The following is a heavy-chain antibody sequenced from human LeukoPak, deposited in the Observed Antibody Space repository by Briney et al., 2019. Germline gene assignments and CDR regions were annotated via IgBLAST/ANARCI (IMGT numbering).Heavy chain of an antibody. V-gene: IGHV3-23*01. Sequence: GGSLRLSCAASGFTFSSYAMSWVRQAPGKGLEWVSRISVSGGSTYYADSVRGRFTISRGSSKNTLYLQMNSLRAEDTAIYYCAKVGGSGTTYFMDVWGKGTTVAVSS. J-gene: IGHJ6*03. D-gene: IGHD3-10*01. CDR2: ISVSGGST. CDR3: AKVGGSGTTYFMDV. CDR1: GFTFSSYA.